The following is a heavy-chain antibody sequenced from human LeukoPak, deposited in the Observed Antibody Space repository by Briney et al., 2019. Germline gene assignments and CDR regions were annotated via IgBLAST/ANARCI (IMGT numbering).Heavy chain of an antibody. Sequence: EPGGSLRLSCAASGFTVSSNYMSWVRQAPGKGLEWVSVIYSGGSTYYADSVKGRFTISRDNSKNTLYLQMNSLRAEDTAVYYCAKDRPYGSGSYYVYYYYGMDVWGQGTTVTVSS. CDR3: AKDRPYGSGSYYVYYYYGMDV. CDR1: GFTVSSNY. J-gene: IGHJ6*02. D-gene: IGHD3-10*01. CDR2: IYSGGST. V-gene: IGHV3-53*01.